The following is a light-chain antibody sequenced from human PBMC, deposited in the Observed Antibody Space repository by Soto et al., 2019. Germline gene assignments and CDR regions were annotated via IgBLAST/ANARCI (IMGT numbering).Light chain of an antibody. J-gene: IGKJ5*01. CDR2: DAS. CDR3: QQFNSYPLT. V-gene: IGKV1-13*02. Sequence: AIQLTQSPSSLSASVGDRVTITCRASQGISSALAWYQQKXXKAPKLLIYDASSLESGVPSRFSGSGSGTDFTLTISSLQPEDFATYYCQQFNSYPLTFGQGTRLEIK. CDR1: QGISSA.